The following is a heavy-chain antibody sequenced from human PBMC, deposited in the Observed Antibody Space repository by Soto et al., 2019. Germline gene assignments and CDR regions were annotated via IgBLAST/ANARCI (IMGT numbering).Heavy chain of an antibody. CDR1: GYTFPNYV. J-gene: IGHJ4*02. CDR3: ASVMSGGHSDY. Sequence: QVQLVQSGAEVKKPGASVTVSCKASGYTFPNYVINWVRQATGQGLEWMGWMNPKSGNTGYAQKFQGRVNMTRNTSLGTYYMDLRSLRSDDTAVYYCASVMSGGHSDYWGQGTLGTVSS. V-gene: IGHV1-8*01. CDR2: MNPKSGNT. D-gene: IGHD2-15*01.